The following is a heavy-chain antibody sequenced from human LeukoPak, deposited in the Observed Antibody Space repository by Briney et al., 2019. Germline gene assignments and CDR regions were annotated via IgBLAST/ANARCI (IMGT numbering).Heavy chain of an antibody. Sequence: PGGSLRLSCAASGFTFSSYSMNWVRQAPGKGLEWVSSISSSSSYIYYADSVKGRFTISRDNAKNSLYLQMNSLRAEDTAVYYCARVSGSGWTNWFDPWGQGTLVTVSS. D-gene: IGHD6-19*01. V-gene: IGHV3-21*01. CDR1: GFTFSSYS. J-gene: IGHJ5*02. CDR2: ISSSSSYI. CDR3: ARVSGSGWTNWFDP.